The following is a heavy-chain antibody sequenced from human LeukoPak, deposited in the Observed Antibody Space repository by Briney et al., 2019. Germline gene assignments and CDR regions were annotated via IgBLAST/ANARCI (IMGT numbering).Heavy chain of an antibody. D-gene: IGHD6-19*01. Sequence: ASVKVSCKASGYTFTGHYMHWLRQAPEQGLERMGWINPNNGGTNYAQKFQGRVTVTRDTSISTAYMELSRLRSDDTAVYYCAREIRKGQWPVFALNYWGQGTLVTVSS. CDR2: INPNNGGT. CDR3: AREIRKGQWPVFALNY. CDR1: GYTFTGHY. J-gene: IGHJ4*02. V-gene: IGHV1-2*02.